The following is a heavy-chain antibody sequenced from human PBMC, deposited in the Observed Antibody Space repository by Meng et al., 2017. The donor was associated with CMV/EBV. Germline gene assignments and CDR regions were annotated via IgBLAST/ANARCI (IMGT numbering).Heavy chain of an antibody. CDR2: INWNGGNT. Sequence: GGSLRLSCAASGFTFDDYGMSWVRQAPGKGLEWVPGINWNGGNTGYVDSVKGRFTISRDSAKNPLYLQMNSLRAEDTALYYCARGYQLKPFDLWGQGTMVTVSS. D-gene: IGHD2-2*01. CDR3: ARGYQLKPFDL. CDR1: GFTFDDYG. J-gene: IGHJ3*01. V-gene: IGHV3-20*04.